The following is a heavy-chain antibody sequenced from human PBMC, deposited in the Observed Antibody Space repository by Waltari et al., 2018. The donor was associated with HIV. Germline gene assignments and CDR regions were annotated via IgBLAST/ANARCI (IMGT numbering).Heavy chain of an antibody. CDR3: ARDNYSGSGSSGY. V-gene: IGHV4-4*02. J-gene: IGHJ4*02. CDR2: IYHSGST. CDR1: GGSISSSNW. Sequence: VQLQESGPGLVKPSGTLSLTCAVSGGSISSSNWWSWVRQPPGKGLEWIGEIYHSGSTNYNPSLKSRVTLSLDKSKNQIFLKLSSVTAADTAVYYCARDNYSGSGSSGYWGQGTLVTVSS. D-gene: IGHD3-10*01.